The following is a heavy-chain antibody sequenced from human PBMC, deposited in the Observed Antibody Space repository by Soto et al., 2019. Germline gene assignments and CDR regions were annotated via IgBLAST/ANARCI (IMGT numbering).Heavy chain of an antibody. CDR2: ISSSGSTI. J-gene: IGHJ6*03. CDR1: GFAFREYY. V-gene: IGHV3-11*01. Sequence: PGESLRPSCGRSGFAFREYYITWIRQAPGKGLEWVSYISSSGSTIYYADSVKGRFTISRDNAKNSLYLQMNSLRAEDTAVYYCARFIPYYMDVWGKGT. D-gene: IGHD2-21*01. CDR3: ARFIPYYMDV.